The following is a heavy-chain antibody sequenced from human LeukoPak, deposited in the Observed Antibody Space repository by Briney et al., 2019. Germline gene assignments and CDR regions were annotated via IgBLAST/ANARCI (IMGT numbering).Heavy chain of an antibody. J-gene: IGHJ6*03. CDR3: ARHADIPYYYYYMDV. CDR2: IYPGDSDT. Sequence: GESLKISCKGSGYRFTSYWIGWVRPMPGKGLEWMGIIYPGDSDTRYSPPFQGQVTISADKSISTAYLQWSSLKASDTAMYYCARHADIPYYYYYMDVWGKGTTVTVSS. CDR1: GYRFTSYW. V-gene: IGHV5-51*01. D-gene: IGHD2-21*01.